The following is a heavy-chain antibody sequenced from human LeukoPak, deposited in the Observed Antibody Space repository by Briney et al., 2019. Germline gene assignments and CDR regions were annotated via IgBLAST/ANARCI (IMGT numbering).Heavy chain of an antibody. D-gene: IGHD6-19*01. V-gene: IGHV1-69*13. CDR3: ARGALYSSGWYATDY. CDR2: IIPIFGTA. J-gene: IGHJ4*02. Sequence: SVKVSCKASGYTFTSYGISWVRQAHGQGLEWMGGIIPIFGTANYAQKFQGRVTITADESTSTAYMELSSLRSEDTAVYYCARGALYSSGWYATDYWGQGTLVTVSS. CDR1: GYTFTSYG.